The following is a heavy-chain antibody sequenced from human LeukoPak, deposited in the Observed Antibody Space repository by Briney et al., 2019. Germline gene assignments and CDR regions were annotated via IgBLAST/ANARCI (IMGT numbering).Heavy chain of an antibody. V-gene: IGHV3-53*04. CDR2: IYSGGST. Sequence: GGSLRLSCAASGFTFSSYSMSWVRQAPGKGLEWVSVIYSGGSTYYADSVKGRFTISRHNSKNTLYLQMNSLRAEDTAVYYCARSALWELGYFDYWGQGTLVTVSS. J-gene: IGHJ4*02. CDR1: GFTFSSYS. D-gene: IGHD1-26*01. CDR3: ARSALWELGYFDY.